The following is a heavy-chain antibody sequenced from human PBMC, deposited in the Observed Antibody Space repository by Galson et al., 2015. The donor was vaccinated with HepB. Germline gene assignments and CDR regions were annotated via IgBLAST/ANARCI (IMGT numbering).Heavy chain of an antibody. D-gene: IGHD5/OR15-5a*01. CDR2: ISSSSSYI. Sequence: SLRLSCAASGFTFSSYSMNWVRQAPGKGLEWVPSISSSSSYIYYADSVKGRFTISRDNAKNSLYLQMNSLRAEDTAVYYCARASRGYYFDYWGQGTLVTVSS. CDR1: GFTFSSYS. V-gene: IGHV3-21*01. CDR3: ARASRGYYFDY. J-gene: IGHJ4*02.